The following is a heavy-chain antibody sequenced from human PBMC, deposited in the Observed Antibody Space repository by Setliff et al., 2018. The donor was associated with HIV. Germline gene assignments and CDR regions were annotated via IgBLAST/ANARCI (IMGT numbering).Heavy chain of an antibody. CDR3: ARDKGSSVREC. J-gene: IGHJ4*02. D-gene: IGHD3-10*01. CDR2: ISGYNGNT. Sequence: ASVKVSCKSSGYTFTSYGISWVRQAPGQGLEWMGWISGYNGNTNYAQRFRGRVTMTADPSTSTVYMELRSLRSDDTAVYYCARDKGSSVRECWGQGTQVTVSS. CDR1: GYTFTSYG. V-gene: IGHV1-18*01.